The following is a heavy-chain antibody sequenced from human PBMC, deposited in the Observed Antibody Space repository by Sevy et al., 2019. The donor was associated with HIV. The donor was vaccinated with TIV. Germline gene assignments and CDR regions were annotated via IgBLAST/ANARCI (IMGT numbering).Heavy chain of an antibody. CDR1: GFTFSDYY. Sequence: GGSLRLSCVASGFTFSDYYMSWIRQAPGKGLEWVSYISPSGFIKHYGDSVKGRFIISRDNAKNSLFLQMNSLGPDDTAVYFCARDNRRGDRWLQLTYDYWGQGTLDTVSS. J-gene: IGHJ4*02. D-gene: IGHD5-18*01. V-gene: IGHV3-11*01. CDR3: ARDNRRGDRWLQLTYDY. CDR2: ISPSGFIK.